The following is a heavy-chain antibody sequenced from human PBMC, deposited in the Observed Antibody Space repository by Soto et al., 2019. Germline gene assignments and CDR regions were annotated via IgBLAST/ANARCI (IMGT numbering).Heavy chain of an antibody. V-gene: IGHV1-69*06. Sequence: SVKVSCKASGGTFSSYAISWVRQAPGQGREWMGGIIPIFGTANYAQKFQGRVTITADKSTSTAYMELSSLRSEDTAVYYCARAAKWSGYPPYYYYYGMDVWGQGTTVTVSS. D-gene: IGHD3-3*01. J-gene: IGHJ6*02. CDR2: IIPIFGTA. CDR1: GGTFSSYA. CDR3: ARAAKWSGYPPYYYYYGMDV.